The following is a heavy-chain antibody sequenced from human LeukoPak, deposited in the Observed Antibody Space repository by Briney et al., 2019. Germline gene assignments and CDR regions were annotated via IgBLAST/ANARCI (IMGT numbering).Heavy chain of an antibody. CDR3: ARGRVVTPYYFDY. D-gene: IGHD3-3*01. V-gene: IGHV4-59*01. CDR1: GGSISSYY. CDR2: MYYSGST. Sequence: PSETLSLTCTVSGGSISSYYWSWIRQPPGKGLEWIGYMYYSGSTNYNPSLKSRVTISVDTSKNQFSLKLTSVTAADTAVHYCARGRVVTPYYFDYWGQGTLVTVSS. J-gene: IGHJ4*02.